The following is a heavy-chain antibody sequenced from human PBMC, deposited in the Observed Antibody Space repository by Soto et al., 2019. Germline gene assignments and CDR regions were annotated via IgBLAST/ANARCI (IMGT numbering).Heavy chain of an antibody. CDR3: ARLLAVAGRIGNWFDP. CDR2: IIPILGIA. Sequence: QVQLVQSGAEVKKPGSSVKVSCKASGGTFSSYTISWVRQAPGQGLEWMGRIIPILGIANYAQKFQGRVTITADKSTSTAYMELSSLRSEDTAVYYCARLLAVAGRIGNWFDPWGQGTLVTVSS. J-gene: IGHJ5*02. D-gene: IGHD6-19*01. V-gene: IGHV1-69*02. CDR1: GGTFSSYT.